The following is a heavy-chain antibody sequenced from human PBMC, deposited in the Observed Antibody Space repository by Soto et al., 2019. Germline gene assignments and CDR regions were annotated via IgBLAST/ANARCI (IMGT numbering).Heavy chain of an antibody. D-gene: IGHD2-2*01. Sequence: PGWSLRLSCASSVFTFISYSMNWVRQAPGKGLEWVSSISSSSSNIYYADSVKGRFTISRDNAKNSLYLQMNSLRAEDTAVYYWAGHLQYCSTTICHGPPDNRFHPWGQGP. J-gene: IGHJ5*02. CDR2: ISSSSSNI. V-gene: IGHV3-21*01. CDR3: AGHLQYCSTTICHGPPDNRFHP. CDR1: VFTFISYS.